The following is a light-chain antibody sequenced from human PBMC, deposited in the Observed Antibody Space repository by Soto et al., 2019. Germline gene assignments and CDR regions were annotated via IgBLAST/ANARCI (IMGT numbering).Light chain of an antibody. CDR1: QSVNTNY. CDR2: DAS. Sequence: EIVLTQSPGTLSLSPGERATLSCRASQSVNTNYLAWYQQRPGQAPRLLIYDASSRATGIPDRFSGSGSGTDFTLTISRLEPEDFAVYYCQQYGSSPSTFGQGTKLEIK. J-gene: IGKJ2*01. V-gene: IGKV3-20*01. CDR3: QQYGSSPST.